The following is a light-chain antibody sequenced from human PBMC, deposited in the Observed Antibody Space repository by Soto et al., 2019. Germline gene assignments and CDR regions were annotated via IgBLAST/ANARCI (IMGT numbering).Light chain of an antibody. CDR3: QQYNYWPET. CDR1: QTVGSN. CDR2: GAS. Sequence: DIVMTQSPATLSLSPGERATLSCRASQTVGSNLAWYQQRPGQAPRLLIYGASTRATGIPARFSGSGSGTGFTLTISSLQSEDFAVYFCQQYNYWPETFGQGTKV. V-gene: IGKV3-15*01. J-gene: IGKJ1*01.